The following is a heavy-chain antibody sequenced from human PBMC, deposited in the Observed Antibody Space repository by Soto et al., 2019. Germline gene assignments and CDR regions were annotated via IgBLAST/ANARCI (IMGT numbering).Heavy chain of an antibody. V-gene: IGHV4-30-2*01. CDR3: ARGLYTLLDY. CDR2: IYHSGST. Sequence: PSETLSLTCAVSGDSISSGGFSWSWIRQPPGKGLEWIGYIYHSGSTFYNPSLKSRVTISVDRSKNQFSLKVNSVTAADTAVYYCARGLYTLLDYWGQATLVTVSS. D-gene: IGHD3-16*01. J-gene: IGHJ4*02. CDR1: GDSISSGGFS.